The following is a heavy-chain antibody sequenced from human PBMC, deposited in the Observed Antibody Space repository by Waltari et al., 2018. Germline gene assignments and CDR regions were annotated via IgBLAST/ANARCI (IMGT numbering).Heavy chain of an antibody. CDR1: GFTCRSYT. D-gene: IGHD2-15*01. CDR2: ISSGSSYI. Sequence: EVQLVGSGGGLVKPGGSLRLPCAASGFTCRSYTMNSFRQAPGKGLEWVSSISSGSSYIYYADSVKGRFTISRDNAKNSLYLQMNSLRVEDTAVYYCAREWGVMVGTAGFYFDYWGQGALVTVSS. V-gene: IGHV3-21*01. CDR3: AREWGVMVGTAGFYFDY. J-gene: IGHJ4*02.